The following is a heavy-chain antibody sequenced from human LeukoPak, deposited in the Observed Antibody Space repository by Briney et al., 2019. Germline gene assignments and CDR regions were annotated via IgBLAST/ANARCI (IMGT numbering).Heavy chain of an antibody. V-gene: IGHV4-61*02. D-gene: IGHD5-12*01. Sequence: SETLSLTCTVSGGYIRSDSYYWSWLRQPAGRGLEWIGRIYSSGSTNYSPSLTSRVTISVATSKNQFSLKLRSLTAVDTAVYYCARCTITPYYFDYWGQGTLVTVSS. CDR2: IYSSGST. CDR3: ARCTITPYYFDY. CDR1: GGYIRSDSYY. J-gene: IGHJ4*02.